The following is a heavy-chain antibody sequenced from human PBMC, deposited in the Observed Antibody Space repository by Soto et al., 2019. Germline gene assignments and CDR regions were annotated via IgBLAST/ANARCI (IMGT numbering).Heavy chain of an antibody. D-gene: IGHD3-3*01. J-gene: IGHJ4*02. CDR1: GGTFSSYA. Sequence: QVQLVQSGAEVKKPGSSVKVSCKASGGTFSSYAISWVRQAPGQGLEWMGGISAYNGNTNYAQKLQGRVTMTTATSTSTAYMELRSLRSDDTAVYYCARERAQGGITIFGVVIRSGYYFDYWGQGTLVTVSS. CDR2: ISAYNGNT. CDR3: ARERAQGGITIFGVVIRSGYYFDY. V-gene: IGHV1-18*01.